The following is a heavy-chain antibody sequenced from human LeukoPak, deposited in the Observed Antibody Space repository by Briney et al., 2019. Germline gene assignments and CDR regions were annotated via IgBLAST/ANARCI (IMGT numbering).Heavy chain of an antibody. CDR3: AKDPNGDYVGAFDM. J-gene: IGHJ3*02. CDR1: GLIFSSYD. D-gene: IGHD4-17*01. CDR2: VSGNGDRT. V-gene: IGHV3-23*01. Sequence: PGGSLRLSCAASGLIFSSYDMTWLRQATGKGVEWVSSVSGNGDRTQYADSGKGRFTISRDNSKNTLYLQMNSLRGEDTAVYYFAKDPNGDYVGAFDMWGQGTLVTVPT.